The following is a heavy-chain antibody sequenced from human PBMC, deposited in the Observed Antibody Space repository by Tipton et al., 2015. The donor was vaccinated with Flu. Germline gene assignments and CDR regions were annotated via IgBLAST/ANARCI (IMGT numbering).Heavy chain of an antibody. J-gene: IGHJ5*02. CDR2: IYTIGST. CDR3: ARHTNKSNWFDP. CDR1: GGSISSGSYY. Sequence: TLSLTCTVSGGSISSGSYYWSWIRQPAGKGLEWIGRIYTIGSTNYNPSLKSRVTISVDTSKNQFSLKLSSVTAADTAVYYCARHTNKSNWFDPWGQGTLVTVSS. V-gene: IGHV4-61*02. D-gene: IGHD2/OR15-2a*01.